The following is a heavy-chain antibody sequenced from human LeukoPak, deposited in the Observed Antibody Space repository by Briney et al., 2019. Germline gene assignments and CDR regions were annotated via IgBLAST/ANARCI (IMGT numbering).Heavy chain of an antibody. D-gene: IGHD3-3*01. V-gene: IGHV1-18*01. CDR2: ISAYNGNT. J-gene: IGHJ5*02. CDR3: ARDPYYDFWSGYSSWFDP. Sequence: ASVKVSCKASGHTFTSYGISWVRQAPGQGLEWMGWISAYNGNTNYAQKLQGRVTMTTDTSTSTAYMELRSLRSDDTAVYYCARDPYYDFWSGYSSWFDPWGQGTLVTVSS. CDR1: GHTFTSYG.